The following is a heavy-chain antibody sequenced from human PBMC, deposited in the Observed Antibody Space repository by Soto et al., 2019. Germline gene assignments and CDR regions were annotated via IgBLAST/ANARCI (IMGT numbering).Heavy chain of an antibody. D-gene: IGHD2-8*01. Sequence: GESLKISCKGSGYSFSTYWIGWVRQMPGEGLEWMGIIYPGDSDTRYSPSFQGQVTISADKSIDTAYLQWSSLKASDTAMYYCARVSLYCTNGVCHFDYWGQGTLVTVSS. V-gene: IGHV5-51*01. J-gene: IGHJ4*02. CDR1: GYSFSTYW. CDR3: ARVSLYCTNGVCHFDY. CDR2: IYPGDSDT.